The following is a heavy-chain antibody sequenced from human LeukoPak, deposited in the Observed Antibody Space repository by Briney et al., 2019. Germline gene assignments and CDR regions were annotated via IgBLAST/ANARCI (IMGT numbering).Heavy chain of an antibody. J-gene: IGHJ4*02. Sequence: PSETLSLTCTVSGGSISSYYWSWIRQPPGKGLEWIGYIYYSGSTNYNPSLKSRVTISVDTSKNQFSLKLSSVTAADTAVYYCARGDYGSGSYVDYWGQGTLVTVSS. V-gene: IGHV4-59*01. CDR1: GGSISSYY. D-gene: IGHD3-10*01. CDR3: ARGDYGSGSYVDY. CDR2: IYYSGST.